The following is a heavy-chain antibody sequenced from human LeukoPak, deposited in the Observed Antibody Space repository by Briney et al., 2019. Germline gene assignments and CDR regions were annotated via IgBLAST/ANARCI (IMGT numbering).Heavy chain of an antibody. Sequence: PGGSLRCSGKGSGYSFTSYWIGWVRQMPGKGLEGMGIIYPGDSETRYSPSFQGPVNISADKSISTAYLQWSSLKASDSAMYYCARQGGVLALCDYWGRGTLVTVSS. CDR3: ARQGGVLALCDY. V-gene: IGHV5-51*01. J-gene: IGHJ4*02. D-gene: IGHD2-15*01. CDR2: IYPGDSET. CDR1: GYSFTSYW.